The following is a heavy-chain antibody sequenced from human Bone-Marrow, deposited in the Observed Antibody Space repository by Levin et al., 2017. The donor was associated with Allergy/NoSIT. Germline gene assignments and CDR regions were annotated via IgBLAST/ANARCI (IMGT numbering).Heavy chain of an antibody. D-gene: IGHD1-26*01. Sequence: SCAASGFTFSAFGMHWVRQAPGRGLEWVAVIWYDGSHKFYADSVKGRFTISSDNSKNTLYLQLNSLIAEDTAVYYCTKHRREWGQFNFDYWGQGILVTVSS. V-gene: IGHV3-33*06. J-gene: IGHJ4*02. CDR2: IWYDGSHK. CDR3: TKHRREWGQFNFDY. CDR1: GFTFSAFG.